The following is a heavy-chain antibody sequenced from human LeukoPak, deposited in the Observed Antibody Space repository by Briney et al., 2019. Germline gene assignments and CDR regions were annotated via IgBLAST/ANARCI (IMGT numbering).Heavy chain of an antibody. Sequence: GASVTVSCKASGGTFSSYAISWVRQAPGKGVAWMGRIIPILGIANYAQKFQGRVTITADKSTSTAYMELSSLRSEDTAVYYCAGYYDSSGEYFQHWGQGTLVTVSS. CDR3: AGYYDSSGEYFQH. J-gene: IGHJ1*01. CDR2: IIPILGIA. D-gene: IGHD3-22*01. CDR1: GGTFSSYA. V-gene: IGHV1-69*04.